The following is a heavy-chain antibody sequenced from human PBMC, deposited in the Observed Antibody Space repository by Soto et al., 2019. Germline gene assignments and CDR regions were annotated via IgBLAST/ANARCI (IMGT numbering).Heavy chain of an antibody. J-gene: IGHJ6*02. CDR2: IYYSGST. D-gene: IGHD1-26*01. CDR1: GGSISSGGYY. V-gene: IGHV4-31*03. CDR3: ARDVVGGGYYYGMDV. Sequence: PSETLSLTCTVSGGSISSGGYYWSWIRQHPGKGLEWIGYIYYSGSTYYNPSLKSRVTISVDTSKNQFSLKLSSVTAADTAVYYCARDVVGGGYYYGMDVWGQGTTVTVSS.